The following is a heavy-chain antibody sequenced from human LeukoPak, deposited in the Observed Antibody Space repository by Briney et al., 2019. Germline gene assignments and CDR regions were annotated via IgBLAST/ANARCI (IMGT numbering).Heavy chain of an antibody. V-gene: IGHV1-46*01. CDR3: ARESIAVAGTGGSFYYYGMDV. J-gene: IGHJ6*02. CDR2: INPSGGST. D-gene: IGHD6-19*01. CDR1: GYTFTSYY. Sequence: ASVKVSCKASGYTFTSYYMHWVRQAPGQGLEWIGIINPSGGSTSYAQKFQGRVTMTRDTSTSTVYMELSSLRSEDTAVYYCARESIAVAGTGGSFYYYGMDVWGQGTTVTVSS.